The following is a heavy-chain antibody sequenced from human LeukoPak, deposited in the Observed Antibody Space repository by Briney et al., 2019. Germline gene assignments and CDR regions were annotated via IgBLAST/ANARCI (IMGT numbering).Heavy chain of an antibody. Sequence: GGSLRLSCAASGFTFSSYAMHWVRQAPGKGLEWVAVISYDGSNKYYADSVEGRFTISRDNSKNTLYLQMNSLRAEDTAVYHCARDSVGATNYFDYWGQGTLVTVSS. D-gene: IGHD1-26*01. J-gene: IGHJ4*02. V-gene: IGHV3-30-3*01. CDR1: GFTFSSYA. CDR2: ISYDGSNK. CDR3: ARDSVGATNYFDY.